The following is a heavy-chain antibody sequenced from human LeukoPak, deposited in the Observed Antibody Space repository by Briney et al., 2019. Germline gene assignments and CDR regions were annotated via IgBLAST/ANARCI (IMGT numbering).Heavy chain of an antibody. Sequence: GGSLRLSCAASGFTFSSYAMHWVRQAPGKGLDGEAVISYDGSNKYYADSVKGRFTISRDNSKYTLYLQMNSLRAEDTAVYYCARDQVLRFLEWLIDYWGQGTLVTVSS. CDR1: GFTFSSYA. CDR2: ISYDGSNK. CDR3: ARDQVLRFLEWLIDY. V-gene: IGHV3-30-3*01. J-gene: IGHJ4*02. D-gene: IGHD3-3*01.